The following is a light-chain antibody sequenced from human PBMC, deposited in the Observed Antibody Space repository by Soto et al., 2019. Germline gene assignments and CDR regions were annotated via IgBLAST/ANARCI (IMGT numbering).Light chain of an antibody. Sequence: QSVLTQPASVSGSPGQSITISCTGTSSDVGGYKYVSWYQQHPGKAPKLLIYTVNNRPSGVSNRFSGSKSGNTASLTISGLQAEVEADYYCSSYTSSRSYVFGPGPKVTVL. J-gene: IGLJ1*01. CDR1: SSDVGGYKY. V-gene: IGLV2-14*03. CDR2: TVN. CDR3: SSYTSSRSYV.